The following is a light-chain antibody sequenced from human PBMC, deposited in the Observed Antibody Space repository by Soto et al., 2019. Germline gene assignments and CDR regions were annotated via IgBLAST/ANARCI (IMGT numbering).Light chain of an antibody. V-gene: IGKV3-15*01. Sequence: EIMMTQSPATLSVSPGERATLSCRASQSVSSNLAWYQQKPGQAPRLLIYGASTRATGIPARFSGSGSGTELTLIISSLQSEDFAVYYCQQYSDWPPITFGQGTRLEI. CDR1: QSVSSN. CDR2: GAS. J-gene: IGKJ5*01. CDR3: QQYSDWPPIT.